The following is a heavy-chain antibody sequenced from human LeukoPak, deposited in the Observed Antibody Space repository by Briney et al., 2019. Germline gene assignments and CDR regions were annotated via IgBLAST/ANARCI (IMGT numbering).Heavy chain of an antibody. J-gene: IGHJ3*02. V-gene: IGHV4-59*01. CDR2: IYYSGST. CDR1: GDSINTYY. CDR3: ARAKTGTTRGGTFDI. D-gene: IGHD1-7*01. Sequence: SETLSLTCTVSGDSINTYYWNWIRQPPGKGLEWIGHIYYSGSTIYNPSLKTRVTISVDTSKSQFSLNLSSVIAADTAVYYCARAKTGTTRGGTFDIWGQGTMVTVSS.